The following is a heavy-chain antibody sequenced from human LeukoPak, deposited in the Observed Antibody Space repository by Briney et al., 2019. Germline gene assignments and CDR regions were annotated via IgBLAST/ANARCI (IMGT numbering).Heavy chain of an antibody. CDR1: GGSFSGYY. CDR3: ASPGHCSGGSCYHSFDY. Sequence: KASETLSLTCAVYGGSFSGYYWSWIRKPPGKGLEWIGEINHSGSTNYNPSLKSRVTISVDTSKNQFSLKLSSVTAADTAVYYCASPGHCSGGSCYHSFDYWGQGTLVTVSS. J-gene: IGHJ4*02. V-gene: IGHV4-34*01. D-gene: IGHD2-15*01. CDR2: INHSGST.